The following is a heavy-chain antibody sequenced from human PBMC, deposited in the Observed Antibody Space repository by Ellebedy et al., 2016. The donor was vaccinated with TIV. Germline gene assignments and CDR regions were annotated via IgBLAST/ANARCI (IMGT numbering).Heavy chain of an antibody. CDR2: TNHSGSS. J-gene: IGHJ5*02. CDR1: GGTFSDYY. Sequence: SETLSLXXAVYGGTFSDYYWSWIRQSPGKGLEWIGETNHSGSSNYNPSLKSRVTISVDTSKNQFSLKLSSVTAADTAVYYCARVGENYYGSGNWFDPWGQGTLVTVSS. D-gene: IGHD3-10*01. CDR3: ARVGENYYGSGNWFDP. V-gene: IGHV4-34*01.